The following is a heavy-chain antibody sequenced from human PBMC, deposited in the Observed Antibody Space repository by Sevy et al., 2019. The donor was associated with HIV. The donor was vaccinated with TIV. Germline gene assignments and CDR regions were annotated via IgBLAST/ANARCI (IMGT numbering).Heavy chain of an antibody. V-gene: IGHV4-4*07. CDR1: GGSISSYY. CDR2: IYTSGGT. Sequence: SETLSLTCTVSGGSISSYYWSWIRQPAGKGLEWIGRIYTSGGTNYNPSLKSRVTMSVDTSKNQFSLKLSSVTAADTAVYYCAREGPDHSSSSVATFLHPNSKINWFDPWGQGTLVTVSS. D-gene: IGHD6-6*01. J-gene: IGHJ5*02. CDR3: AREGPDHSSSSVATFLHPNSKINWFDP.